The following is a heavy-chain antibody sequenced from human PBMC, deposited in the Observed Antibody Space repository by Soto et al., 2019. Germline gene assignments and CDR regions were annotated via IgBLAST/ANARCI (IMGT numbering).Heavy chain of an antibody. V-gene: IGHV1-2*02. J-gene: IGHJ6*02. Sequence: ASVKVSCKASGYTFTGYYIQWVRQAPGQGLEWMGWINPNSGATEYAQKFQGRVTMSRDTSISTAYMELSRLRSDDTAVYYCARDIIVVLGGTLHYYGMDVWGQGTTVTVSS. D-gene: IGHD2-15*01. CDR2: INPNSGAT. CDR1: GYTFTGYY. CDR3: ARDIIVVLGGTLHYYGMDV.